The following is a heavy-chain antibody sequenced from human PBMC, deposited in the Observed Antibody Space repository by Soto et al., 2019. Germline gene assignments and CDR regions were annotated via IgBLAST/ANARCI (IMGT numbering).Heavy chain of an antibody. V-gene: IGHV3-11*01. D-gene: IGHD6-25*01. CDR1: GFTFSDHY. CDR3: SRDPRLADY. J-gene: IGHJ4*02. CDR2: ISGGGDII. Sequence: QVQLVESGGGLVKPGGSQRLSCAASGFTFSDHYMTWIRQAPGKGPEWLSYISGGGDIISYADSVKGRFIISRDNAKRSLYVQMNSLTVEDTAVYYCSRDPRLADYWGQGTLVTVSS.